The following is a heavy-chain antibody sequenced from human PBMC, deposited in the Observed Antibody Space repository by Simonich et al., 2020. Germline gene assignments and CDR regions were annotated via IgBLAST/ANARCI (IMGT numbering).Heavy chain of an antibody. CDR3: ARVPGIYYYYGMDV. V-gene: IGHV1-2*06. Sequence: GAEVKKPGASVKVSCKASGYTFTGSYMHWVRQAPGQGLEWMGRINPNSGGTNYAQKFQGRVTMTRDTSISTAYMELSRLRSDDTAVYYCARVPGIYYYYGMDVWGQGTTVTVSS. CDR1: GYTFTGSY. D-gene: IGHD3-10*01. CDR2: INPNSGGT. J-gene: IGHJ6*02.